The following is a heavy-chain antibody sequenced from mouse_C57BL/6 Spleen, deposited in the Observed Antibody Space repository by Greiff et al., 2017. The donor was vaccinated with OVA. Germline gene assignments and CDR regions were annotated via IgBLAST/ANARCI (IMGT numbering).Heavy chain of an antibody. Sequence: SGAELVRPGASVTLSCKASGYTFTDYEMHWVKQTPVHGLEWIGAIDPETGGTAYNQKFKGKAILTADKSSSTAYMELRSLTSEDSAVYYCTREVTTGFYFDYWGQGTTLTVSS. CDR3: TREVTTGFYFDY. V-gene: IGHV1-15*01. J-gene: IGHJ2*01. D-gene: IGHD1-1*01. CDR1: GYTFTDYE. CDR2: IDPETGGT.